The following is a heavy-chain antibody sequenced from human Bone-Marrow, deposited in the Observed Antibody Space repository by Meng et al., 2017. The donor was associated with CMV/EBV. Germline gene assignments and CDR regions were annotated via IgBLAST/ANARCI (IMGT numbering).Heavy chain of an antibody. CDR2: IYSGGST. Sequence: GGSLRLSCAASGFTVSSNYMSWVRQAPGKGLEWVSVIYSGGSTYYADSVKGRFTISRDNSKNTLYLQMNSLRAEDTAVYYCARAIAAADPFFDYWGQGTLVTVSS. V-gene: IGHV3-53*01. J-gene: IGHJ4*02. CDR3: ARAIAAADPFFDY. D-gene: IGHD6-13*01. CDR1: GFTVSSNY.